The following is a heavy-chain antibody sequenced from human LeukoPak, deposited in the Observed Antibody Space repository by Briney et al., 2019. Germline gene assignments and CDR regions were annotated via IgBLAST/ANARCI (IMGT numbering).Heavy chain of an antibody. D-gene: IGHD6-13*01. J-gene: IGHJ4*02. V-gene: IGHV3-66*01. CDR3: ARDCCLLAAAGH. Sequence: GGSLRLSCEASGITVSTNYMSWVRQAPGKGLEWVSVIYSGGDTYYADSVKGRFTISRDSSKNTLFLQMNSLRAEDTAMYYCARDCCLLAAAGHWGQGTLVTVSS. CDR2: IYSGGDT. CDR1: GITVSTNY.